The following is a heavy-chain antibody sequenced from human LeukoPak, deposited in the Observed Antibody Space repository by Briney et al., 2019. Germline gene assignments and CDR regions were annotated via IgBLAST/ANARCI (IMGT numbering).Heavy chain of an antibody. CDR3: ARDLLTGTPYYSDY. Sequence: VASVKVSCKASGYTFTSYAMHWVRQAPGQRLEWMGWINAGNGNTKYSQKFQGRVTITRDTSASTAYMELSSLRSEDTAVYYCARDLLTGTPYYSDYWGQGTLVTVSS. D-gene: IGHD7-27*01. CDR1: GYTFTSYA. CDR2: INAGNGNT. J-gene: IGHJ4*02. V-gene: IGHV1-3*01.